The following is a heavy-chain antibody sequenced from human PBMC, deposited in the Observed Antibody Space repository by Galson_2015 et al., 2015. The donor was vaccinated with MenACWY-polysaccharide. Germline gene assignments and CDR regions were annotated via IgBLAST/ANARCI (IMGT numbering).Heavy chain of an antibody. J-gene: IGHJ3*01. CDR1: GYSFTNYW. V-gene: IGHV5-51*03. Sequence: QSGAEVKKPGESLKISCKASGYSFTNYWIGWVRQMPGKGLEWTGIIYPGDSETKYSPSFQGQVTISADKSINTAYLQWSSLKASDTAIYYCVRSLAEGSFDVWGQGTMVTVSS. CDR2: IYPGDSET. CDR3: VRSLAEGSFDV.